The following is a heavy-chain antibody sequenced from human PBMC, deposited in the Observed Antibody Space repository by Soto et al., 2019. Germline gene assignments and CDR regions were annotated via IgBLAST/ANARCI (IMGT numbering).Heavy chain of an antibody. CDR1: GFIVSDTY. CDR3: AREPRYCRGGSCSITGDAYDI. Sequence: GGTLRLSCTASGFIVSDTYVNWVRQAPGKGLEWVSVISNRGDTHYADSVRGRFSLSRDISDNTLHLQMNNLRVEDTAVYYCAREPRYCRGGSCSITGDAYDIWGQGTMVT. D-gene: IGHD2-15*01. J-gene: IGHJ3*02. V-gene: IGHV3-66*01. CDR2: ISNRGDT.